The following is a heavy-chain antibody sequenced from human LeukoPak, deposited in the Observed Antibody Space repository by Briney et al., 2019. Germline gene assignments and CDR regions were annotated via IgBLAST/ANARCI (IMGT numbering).Heavy chain of an antibody. Sequence: ASVTVSCTTSGYTFTSYGFSWVRQAPGQGLEWMGWISTYNGNTNYAQRLQGRVTMTTDTSTSTAYMELRSLSSDDTAVYYCARESSLAAAGTTLYYFDSWGQGTLVAASS. CDR1: GYTFTSYG. V-gene: IGHV1-18*01. J-gene: IGHJ4*02. CDR2: ISTYNGNT. D-gene: IGHD6-13*01. CDR3: ARESSLAAAGTTLYYFDS.